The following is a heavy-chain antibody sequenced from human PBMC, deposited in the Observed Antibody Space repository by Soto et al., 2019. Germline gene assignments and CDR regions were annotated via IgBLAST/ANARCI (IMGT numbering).Heavy chain of an antibody. CDR1: GFTFSSYG. J-gene: IGHJ4*02. D-gene: IGHD3-22*01. V-gene: IGHV3-33*01. Sequence: PGGPLRLSCEASGFTFSSYGMHWVRQAPGKGLEWVAIIWNDGSNEYYADSVKGRFTISRDNSKNTLYLQVSNLRAEDTAVYFCARDQTDSGGYSDSWGQGTLVTVSS. CDR2: IWNDGSNE. CDR3: ARDQTDSGGYSDS.